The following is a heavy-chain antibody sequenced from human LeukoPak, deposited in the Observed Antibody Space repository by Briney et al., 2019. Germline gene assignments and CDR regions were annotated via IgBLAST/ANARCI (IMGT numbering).Heavy chain of an antibody. CDR1: GGIFSSYA. CDR3: ARAPDDYDFWSGPFDY. V-gene: IGHV1-69*04. CDR2: IIPILGIA. J-gene: IGHJ4*02. Sequence: SVKVSCKASGGIFSSYAISWVRQAPGQGLEWMGRIIPILGIANYAQKFQGRVTITADKSTSTAYMELSSLRSEDTAVYYCARAPDDYDFWSGPFDYWGRGTLVTVSS. D-gene: IGHD3-3*01.